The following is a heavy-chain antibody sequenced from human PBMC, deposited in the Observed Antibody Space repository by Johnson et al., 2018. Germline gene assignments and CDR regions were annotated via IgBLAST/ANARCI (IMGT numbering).Heavy chain of an antibody. CDR2: ISGGGGST. V-gene: IGHV3-23*04. CDR3: ANRRRSPDYFQH. Sequence: VQLVQSGGGLVQPGGSLRLSCAGSGFTFSSYAMSWVRQAPGKGLEWVSTISGGGGSTNYADSVSGRFTISSDNAKNTLYLQMHSPRAEDTAVDYCANRRRSPDYFQHWGQGTLVTVSS. J-gene: IGHJ1*01. CDR1: GFTFSSYA. D-gene: IGHD3-16*02.